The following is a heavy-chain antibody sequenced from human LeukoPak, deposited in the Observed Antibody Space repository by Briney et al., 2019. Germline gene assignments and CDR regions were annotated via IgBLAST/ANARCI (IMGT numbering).Heavy chain of an antibody. V-gene: IGHV4-59*12. D-gene: IGHD4-17*01. J-gene: IGHJ4*02. CDR3: ARDPKYGDYTVPDY. CDR1: GGSISSYY. Sequence: PSETLSLTCTVSGGSISSYYWSWIRQPPGKGLEWIGYIYYSGSTYYNPSLKSRVTISVDTSKNQFSLKLSSVTAADTAVYYCARDPKYGDYTVPDYWGQGTLVTVSS. CDR2: IYYSGST.